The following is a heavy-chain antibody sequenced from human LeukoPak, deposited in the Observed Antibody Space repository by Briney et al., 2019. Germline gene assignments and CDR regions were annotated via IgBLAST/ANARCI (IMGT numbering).Heavy chain of an antibody. D-gene: IGHD3-10*01. Sequence: GGSLRLSCAASGFTFSSYGMHWVRQAPGKGLEWVAVISYDGSNKYYADSVKGRFTISRDNSKNTLYLQMNSLRAEDTAVYYCAKCSSSYYGSGSPDYWGQGTLVTVSS. CDR1: GFTFSSYG. J-gene: IGHJ4*02. CDR2: ISYDGSNK. CDR3: AKCSSSYYGSGSPDY. V-gene: IGHV3-30*18.